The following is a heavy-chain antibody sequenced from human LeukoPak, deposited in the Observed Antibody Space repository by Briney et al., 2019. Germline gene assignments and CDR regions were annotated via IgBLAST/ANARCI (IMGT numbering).Heavy chain of an antibody. CDR1: GFTFSSYG. Sequence: GGSLRLSCAASGFTFSSYGMHWVRQAPGKGLEWVAFIRYDGSNKYYADSVKGRFTISRDNSKNTLHLQMNTLRAEDTAVYYCGKDLYSSGWYSPWYFDLWGRGTLVTVSS. CDR2: IRYDGSNK. CDR3: GKDLYSSGWYSPWYFDL. D-gene: IGHD6-19*01. V-gene: IGHV3-30*02. J-gene: IGHJ2*01.